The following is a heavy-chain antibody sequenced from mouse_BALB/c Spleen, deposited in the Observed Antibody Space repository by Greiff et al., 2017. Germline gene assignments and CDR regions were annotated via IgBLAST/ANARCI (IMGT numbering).Heavy chain of an antibody. CDR1: GYSITSDYA. D-gene: IGHD1-2*01. CDR2: ISYSGST. CDR3: ARSLPYYGVDY. J-gene: IGHJ2*01. V-gene: IGHV3-2*02. Sequence: EVMLVESGPGLVKPSQSLSLTCTVTGYSITSDYAWNWIRQFPGNKLEWMGYISYSGSTSYNPSLKSRISITRDTSKNQFFLQLNSVTTEDTATYYCARSLPYYGVDYWGQGTTLTVSS.